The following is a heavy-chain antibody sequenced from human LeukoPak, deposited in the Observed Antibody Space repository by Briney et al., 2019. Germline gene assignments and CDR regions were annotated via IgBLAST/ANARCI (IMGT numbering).Heavy chain of an antibody. D-gene: IGHD5-18*01. J-gene: IGHJ3*02. CDR2: IIGSGSSA. CDR3: ARGGYTYGWGAFDI. Sequence: GGSLRLSCAASGFPFSSYAMTWVRQAPGKGPEWVSAIIGSGSSAYYADSVKGRFTISRDNSKNTLYLQMNSLRAEDTALYYCARGGYTYGWGAFDIWGQGTRVTVSS. CDR1: GFPFSSYA. V-gene: IGHV3-23*01.